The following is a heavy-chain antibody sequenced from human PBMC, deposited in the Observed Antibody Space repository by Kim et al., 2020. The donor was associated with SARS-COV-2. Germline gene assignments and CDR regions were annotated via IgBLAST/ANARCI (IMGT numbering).Heavy chain of an antibody. CDR2: INVDTGNT. D-gene: IGHD1-26*01. CDR3: ARGGGSYYPW. V-gene: IGHV1-3*01. J-gene: IGHJ4*02. CDR1: GYTFTRYA. Sequence: ASVKVSCKPSGYTFTRYAIHWVRQAPGHSLKWVGWINVDTGNTKYSENFQGRVTLTRDTSASTAYMELSSLRSEDTAVYYCARGGGSYYPWWGQGTLVTV.